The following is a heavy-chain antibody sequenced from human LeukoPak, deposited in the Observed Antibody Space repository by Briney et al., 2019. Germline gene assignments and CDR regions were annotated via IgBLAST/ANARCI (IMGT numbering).Heavy chain of an antibody. V-gene: IGHV3-7*03. D-gene: IGHD3-10*01. Sequence: RGSLRLSCAASGFTFSTYWMSWVRQAPGKGPEWVANLKPDGSDKYYVDSVKGRYTISRDNAKNLVYLQMNSLRAEDTAVYYCARLAMVPFFDYWGQGTLVTVSS. CDR3: ARLAMVPFFDY. CDR1: GFTFSTYW. CDR2: LKPDGSDK. J-gene: IGHJ4*02.